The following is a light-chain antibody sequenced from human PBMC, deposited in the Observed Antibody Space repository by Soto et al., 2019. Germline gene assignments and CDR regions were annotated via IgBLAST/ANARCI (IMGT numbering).Light chain of an antibody. Sequence: DIQMTQSPSTLSASVGDRVTITCRASQSFSTWLAWYQQKPGKAPNLLIYKTSILESGVPSRFSGSGSGTEFTLTISSLQPDDFATYQCQQYNSNPLTFGGGTKVEIK. CDR1: QSFSTW. V-gene: IGKV1-5*03. J-gene: IGKJ4*01. CDR3: QQYNSNPLT. CDR2: KTS.